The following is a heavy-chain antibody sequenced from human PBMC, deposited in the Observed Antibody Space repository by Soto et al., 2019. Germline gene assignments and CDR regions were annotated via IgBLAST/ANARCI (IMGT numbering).Heavy chain of an antibody. D-gene: IGHD3-3*02. V-gene: IGHV4-34*02. CDR1: GGSFSGYF. J-gene: IGHJ6*02. Sequence: QVQLQQWGAGLLKPSETLSLTCAVYGGSFSGYFWTWIRQAPGKGLEWIRKINHSGGTNYNSSLKSRVTISVDTSKNQFSLILSSVTAADTAVYYCARDRQYYHFWSGYQNEGPYGMDVWGQGTTVTVSS. CDR2: INHSGGT. CDR3: ARDRQYYHFWSGYQNEGPYGMDV.